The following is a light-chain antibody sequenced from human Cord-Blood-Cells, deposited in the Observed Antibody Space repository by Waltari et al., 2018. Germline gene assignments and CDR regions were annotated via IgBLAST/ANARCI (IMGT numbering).Light chain of an antibody. CDR3: QQRSNWPIT. Sequence: EIVLTQSPATLSLSPGERATLSCRARQSVSSYLAWYQQKTGQAPRLLIYNASNRATGIPARFSGSGSGTDFTLTISSLEPEDFAVYYCQQRSNWPITFGQGTRLEIK. V-gene: IGKV3-11*01. CDR2: NAS. CDR1: QSVSSY. J-gene: IGKJ5*01.